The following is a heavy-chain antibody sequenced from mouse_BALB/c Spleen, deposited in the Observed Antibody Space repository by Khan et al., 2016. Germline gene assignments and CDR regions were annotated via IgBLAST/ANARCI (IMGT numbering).Heavy chain of an antibody. V-gene: IGHV1S137*01. CDR1: GYTFTDYA. J-gene: IGHJ2*01. D-gene: IGHD2-13*01. Sequence: QVQLQQSGAELVRPGVSVKISCKGSGYTFTDYAIHWVKQSHAKSLEWIGIINTYYGDASYNQKFKDKATVTVDKSSSTAYMDLARLTSEDSAIYYCARGRYHGEGYYFDYWGQGTTLTVSS. CDR3: ARGRYHGEGYYFDY. CDR2: INTYYGDA.